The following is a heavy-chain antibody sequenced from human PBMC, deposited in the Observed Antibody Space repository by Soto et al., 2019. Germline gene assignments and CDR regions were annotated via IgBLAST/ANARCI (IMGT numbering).Heavy chain of an antibody. D-gene: IGHD5-18*01. CDR1: GRSVSSGSYY. CDR3: ARDGVDTYGMDV. Sequence: AETLSLTCTASGRSVSSGSYYWSWIRQPPGKGLEWIGYIYYSGSTNYNPSLKSRVTISVDTSKNQFSLKLSSVTAADTAVYYCARDGVDTYGMDVWGQGTTVTVSS. J-gene: IGHJ6*02. CDR2: IYYSGST. V-gene: IGHV4-61*01.